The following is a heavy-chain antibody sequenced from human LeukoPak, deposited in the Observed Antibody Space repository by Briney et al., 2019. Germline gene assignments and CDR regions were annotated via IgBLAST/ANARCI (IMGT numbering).Heavy chain of an antibody. Sequence: PSESLSLTCTVSGDSISTYYWSWIRQPPGQGLEWIGYIHYSGSTNYNPSLRRRVTISVDTSKNQFSLKLSSATAADTAVYFCARRAINSVMFDYWGQGTLVTVSS. V-gene: IGHV4-59*08. CDR2: IHYSGST. J-gene: IGHJ4*02. CDR1: GDSISTYY. CDR3: ARRAINSVMFDY. D-gene: IGHD3-16*01.